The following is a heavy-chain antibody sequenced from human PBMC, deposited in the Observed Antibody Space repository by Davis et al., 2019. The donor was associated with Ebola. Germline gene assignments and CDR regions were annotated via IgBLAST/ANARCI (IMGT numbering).Heavy chain of an antibody. CDR2: IYHSGST. V-gene: IGHV4-30-2*01. D-gene: IGHD2-15*01. J-gene: IGHJ5*02. CDR3: ARGIGAATGWFDP. Sequence: LRLSCAVSGGSISSGGYSWSWIRQPPGKGLEWIGYIYHSGSTYYNPSLKSRVTISVDRSKNQFSLKLSSVTAADTAVYYCARGIGAATGWFDPWGQGTLVTVSS. CDR1: GGSISSGGYS.